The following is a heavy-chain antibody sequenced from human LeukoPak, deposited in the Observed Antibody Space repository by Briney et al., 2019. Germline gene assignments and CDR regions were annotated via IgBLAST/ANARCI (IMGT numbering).Heavy chain of an antibody. D-gene: IGHD6-6*01. J-gene: IGHJ6*03. CDR3: SRHLLSSSYYYYYYYMDV. V-gene: IGHV4-39*01. Sequence: SETLSLTCTVSGGSITSSGYYWGWIRQPPGKGLEWIGSIYYSGSTYYSPSLRSRVTISVDTSKKQFSLKLSSVTAADTAVYYCSRHLLSSSYYYYYYYMDVWGKGTTVTVSS. CDR2: IYYSGST. CDR1: GGSITSSGYY.